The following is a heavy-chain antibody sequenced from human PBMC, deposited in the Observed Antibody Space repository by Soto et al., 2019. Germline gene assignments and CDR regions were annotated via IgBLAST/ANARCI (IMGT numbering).Heavy chain of an antibody. J-gene: IGHJ5*02. V-gene: IGHV3-30*18. CDR2: ISYDGSNK. Sequence: GGSLRLSCAASGFTFSSYGMHWVRQAPGKGLEWVAVISYDGSNKYYADSVKGRFTISRDNSKNTLYLQMNSLRAEDTAVYYCAKDSSMDDYHFWSGYFSPWGQATLVTVSS. CDR3: AKDSSMDDYHFWSGYFSP. CDR1: GFTFSSYG. D-gene: IGHD3-3*01.